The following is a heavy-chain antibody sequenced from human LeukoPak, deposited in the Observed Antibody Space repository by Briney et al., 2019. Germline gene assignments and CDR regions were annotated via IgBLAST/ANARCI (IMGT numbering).Heavy chain of an antibody. V-gene: IGHV3-30-3*01. CDR1: GFTFSNYA. D-gene: IGHD5-18*01. J-gene: IGHJ4*02. CDR3: ARDRDTAIMVPTLIDY. Sequence: GTSLRLSCAASGFTFSNYAIHWVRQAPGKGLEWVTLISYDGGNKNYADSVKGRFTISRDNSKNTVYLQMDSLRAEDTAVYYCARDRDTAIMVPTLIDYWGRGTLVTVSS. CDR2: ISYDGGNK.